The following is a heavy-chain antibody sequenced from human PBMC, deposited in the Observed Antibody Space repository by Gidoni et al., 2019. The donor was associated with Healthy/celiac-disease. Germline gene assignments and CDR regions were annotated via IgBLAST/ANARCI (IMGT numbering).Heavy chain of an antibody. D-gene: IGHD3-10*01. Sequence: EWVAVISYDGSNKYYADSVKGRFTISRDNSKNTLYLQMNSLRAEDTAVYYCAKTHGLPYYGSGGFDYWGQGTLVTVSS. CDR3: AKTHGLPYYGSGGFDY. CDR2: ISYDGSNK. V-gene: IGHV3-30*18. J-gene: IGHJ4*02.